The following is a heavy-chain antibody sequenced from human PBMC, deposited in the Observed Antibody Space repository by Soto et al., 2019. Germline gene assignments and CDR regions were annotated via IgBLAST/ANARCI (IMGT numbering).Heavy chain of an antibody. CDR2: ISYDGSNK. CDR1: GFTFSSYG. D-gene: IGHD3-10*01. CDR3: AKVGVRGVIIASRTDFDY. Sequence: QVQLVESGGGVVQPGRSLRLSCAASGFTFSSYGMHWVRQAPGKGLEWVAVISYDGSNKYYADSVKGRFTISRDNSKNTLYLQMNSLRAEDTAVYYCAKVGVRGVIIASRTDFDYWGQGTLVTVSS. J-gene: IGHJ4*02. V-gene: IGHV3-30*18.